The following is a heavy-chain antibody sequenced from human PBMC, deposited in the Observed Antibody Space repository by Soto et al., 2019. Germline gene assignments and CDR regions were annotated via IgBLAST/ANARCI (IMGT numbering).Heavy chain of an antibody. Sequence: EVQLVESGGGLVQPGGSLRLSCAASGFTVSSNYMSWVRQAPGKGLEWVSVIYSGGSTYYADSVKGRFTISRDNSKNTLYLQMNSLRAEDTAVYYCAREGHDCGDYVGAFDIWGQGTMVTVSS. V-gene: IGHV3-66*01. CDR1: GFTVSSNY. J-gene: IGHJ3*02. CDR3: AREGHDCGDYVGAFDI. CDR2: IYSGGST. D-gene: IGHD4-17*01.